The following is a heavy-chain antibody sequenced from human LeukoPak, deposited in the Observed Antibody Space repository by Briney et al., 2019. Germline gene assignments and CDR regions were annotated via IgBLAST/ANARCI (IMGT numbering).Heavy chain of an antibody. CDR2: IYYSGST. Sequence: PSETLSLTCTVSGGSISSHYWRWIRQPPGKGLEWIGYIYYSGSTNYNPSLKSRVTISVDTSKNQFSLKLSSLRSEDTAVYYCARETASPSGYYYYMDVWGKGTTVTVSS. D-gene: IGHD3-10*01. J-gene: IGHJ6*03. V-gene: IGHV4-59*11. CDR3: ARETASPSGYYYYMDV. CDR1: GGSISSHY.